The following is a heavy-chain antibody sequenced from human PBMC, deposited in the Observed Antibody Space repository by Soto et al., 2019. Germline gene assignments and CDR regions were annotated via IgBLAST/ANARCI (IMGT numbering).Heavy chain of an antibody. Sequence: SETLSLTCTVSGGSISSSSYYWGWIRQPPGKGLEWIGSMYYSGITYYHPSLKSRVTISVDTSKNQFSLKLSSVTAADTAVYYCARRSVTGTALDYWGQGTLVTVSS. J-gene: IGHJ4*02. V-gene: IGHV4-39*01. CDR1: GGSISSSSYY. CDR2: MYYSGIT. CDR3: ARRSVTGTALDY. D-gene: IGHD1-7*01.